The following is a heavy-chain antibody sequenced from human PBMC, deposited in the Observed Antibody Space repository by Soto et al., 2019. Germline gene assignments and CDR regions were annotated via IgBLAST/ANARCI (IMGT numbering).Heavy chain of an antibody. CDR3: ARDRLRFLEWFPKAYGMDV. CDR1: GFTFSSYA. V-gene: IGHV3-30-3*01. Sequence: GGSLRLSCAASGFTFSSYAMHWVRQAPGKGLEWVAVISYDGSNKYYADSVKGRFTISRDNSKNTLYLQMNSLRAEDTAVYYCARDRLRFLEWFPKAYGMDVWGQGTTVTVSS. CDR2: ISYDGSNK. D-gene: IGHD3-3*01. J-gene: IGHJ6*02.